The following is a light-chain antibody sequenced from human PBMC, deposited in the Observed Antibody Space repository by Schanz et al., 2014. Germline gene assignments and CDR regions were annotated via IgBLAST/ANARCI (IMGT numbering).Light chain of an antibody. J-gene: IGKJ1*01. CDR1: QTVASRY. Sequence: PGERATLSCRASQTVASRYLAWFQQKPGQAPRLLIYGASSRATGVPDRFSGSGSGTDFTLTISRLEPEDFAVYYCQQYGSSLPWTFGQGTKVEIK. CDR2: GAS. V-gene: IGKV3-20*01. CDR3: QQYGSSLPWT.